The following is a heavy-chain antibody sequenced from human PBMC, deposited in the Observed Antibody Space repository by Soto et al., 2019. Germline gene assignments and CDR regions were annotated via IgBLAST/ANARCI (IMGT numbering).Heavy chain of an antibody. CDR2: IAPMFGAA. V-gene: IGHV1-69*19. J-gene: IGHJ4*02. CDR3: AREVQVHTPAFVY. Sequence: QVQLVQSGAEMKKPGSSVKVSCQSSAGTFNTYAMNWVRQAPGQGPEWMGDIAPMFGAANYAPKFQGRVTITADESTGTSDMQLRSLTSEDTALYFCAREVQVHTPAFVYWGQGTLVTVSS. D-gene: IGHD3-10*01. CDR1: AGTFNTYA.